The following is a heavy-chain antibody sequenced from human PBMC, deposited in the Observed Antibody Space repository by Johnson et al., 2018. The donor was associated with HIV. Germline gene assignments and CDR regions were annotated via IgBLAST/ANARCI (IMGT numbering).Heavy chain of an antibody. Sequence: QVQLVESGGGVVQPGRSLRLSCAASGFTFTNYAMYWVRQAPGKGLEWVALISYDGSNKYYADSVKGRFTISRDNSKNTLYLQMNSLRAEDTAVYYCARDNEDIVLVGAFDIWGQGTMVTVSS. CDR2: ISYDGSNK. CDR3: ARDNEDIVLVGAFDI. V-gene: IGHV3-30*04. CDR1: GFTFTNYA. D-gene: IGHD2-8*02. J-gene: IGHJ3*02.